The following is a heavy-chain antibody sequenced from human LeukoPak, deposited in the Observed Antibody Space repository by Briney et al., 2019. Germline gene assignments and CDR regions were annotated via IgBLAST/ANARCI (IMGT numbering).Heavy chain of an antibody. CDR1: GYTFTSYD. CDR2: KNPNSGNT. D-gene: IGHD6-13*01. Sequence: ASVKVSCKASGYTFTSYDINWVRQATGQGLEWMGWKNPNSGNTGYAQKFQGRVTMTRDTSMSTVYMELSSLTSEDTAVYYCARGGIAAAGVDYWGQGTLVTVSS. J-gene: IGHJ4*02. CDR3: ARGGIAAAGVDY. V-gene: IGHV1-8*01.